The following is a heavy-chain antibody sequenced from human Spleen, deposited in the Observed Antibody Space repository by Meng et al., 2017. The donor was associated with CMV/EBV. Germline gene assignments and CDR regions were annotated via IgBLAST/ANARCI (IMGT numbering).Heavy chain of an antibody. V-gene: IGHV3-53*01. CDR2: IYSGGTT. CDR1: GFAVGGSF. J-gene: IGHJ4*02. Sequence: SGFAVGGSFMTWGRQSPGKGLGWVSMIYSGGTTSNADSVKGRFAISRDTSKNTLYLQMDSLRAGDTAFYYCARVSGHDYLGPYFDFWGRGTLVTVSS. D-gene: IGHD5-12*01. CDR3: ARVSGHDYLGPYFDF.